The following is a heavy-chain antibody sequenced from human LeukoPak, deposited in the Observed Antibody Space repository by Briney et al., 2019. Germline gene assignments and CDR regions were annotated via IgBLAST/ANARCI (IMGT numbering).Heavy chain of an antibody. Sequence: SQTLSLTCAVSGGSISSGGYSWSWIRQPPGKGLEWIGYIYYSGSTNYNPSLKSRVTISVDTSKNQFSLKLSSVTAADTAVYYCARVFGYCTNGVCYWKYAFDIWGQGTMVTVSS. CDR3: ARVFGYCTNGVCYWKYAFDI. V-gene: IGHV4-61*08. CDR2: IYYSGST. J-gene: IGHJ3*02. CDR1: GGSISSGGYS. D-gene: IGHD2-8*01.